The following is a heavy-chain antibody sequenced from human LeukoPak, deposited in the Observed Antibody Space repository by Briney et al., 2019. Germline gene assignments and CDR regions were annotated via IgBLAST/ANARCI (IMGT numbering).Heavy chain of an antibody. CDR3: ARHSIAGQHNWLDP. Sequence: SETLSLTCTVSGGSISSYSWSWIRQPPGRGLEWIAYVSYSGNTDYKPSLKGRVAISADTSKNQFSLKLTSVTAADTAMYFCARHSIAGQHNWLDPWGQGTLVTVSP. V-gene: IGHV4-59*01. CDR2: VSYSGNT. CDR1: GGSISSYS. D-gene: IGHD1-14*01. J-gene: IGHJ5*02.